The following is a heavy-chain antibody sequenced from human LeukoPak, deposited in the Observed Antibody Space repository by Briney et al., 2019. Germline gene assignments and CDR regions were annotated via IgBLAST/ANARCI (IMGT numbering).Heavy chain of an antibody. CDR1: GGSISSSSYY. J-gene: IGHJ4*02. Sequence: PSQTLSLTCTVSGGSISSSSYYWGWIRQPPGKGLEWIGSIYYSGSTYYNPSLKSRVTISVDTSKNQFSLKLSSVTAADTAVYYCASIYSSSWYFDSSGYYYWGQGTLVTVSS. CDR3: ASIYSSSWYFDSSGYYY. D-gene: IGHD3-22*01. V-gene: IGHV4-39*01. CDR2: IYYSGST.